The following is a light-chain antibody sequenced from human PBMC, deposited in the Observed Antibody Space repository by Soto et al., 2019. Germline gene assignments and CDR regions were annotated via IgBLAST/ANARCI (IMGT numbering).Light chain of an antibody. CDR3: QQYYSVPLT. CDR1: QSVLYSSNNNNY. J-gene: IGKJ5*01. Sequence: DIVMTQSPDSLAVSLGERATINCKSSQSVLYSSNNNNYLAWYQQKPGQPPKLLIYWASTRESGVPDRFSGSGSGTDFTLTINSLQAEDVAVYYCQQYYSVPLTFGQGTRLEIK. CDR2: WAS. V-gene: IGKV4-1*01.